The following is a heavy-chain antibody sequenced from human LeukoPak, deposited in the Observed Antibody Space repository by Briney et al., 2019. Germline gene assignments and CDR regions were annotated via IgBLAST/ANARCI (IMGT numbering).Heavy chain of an antibody. J-gene: IGHJ6*02. CDR2: ISSSSSYI. Sequence: GGSLRLSCAASGFTVSSNYMSWVRQAPGKGLEWVSSISSSSSYIYYADSVKGRFTISRDNAKNSLYLQMNSLRAEDTAVYYCARARYCSGGSCPHGMDVWGQGTTVTVSS. CDR3: ARARYCSGGSCPHGMDV. CDR1: GFTVSSNY. D-gene: IGHD2-15*01. V-gene: IGHV3-21*01.